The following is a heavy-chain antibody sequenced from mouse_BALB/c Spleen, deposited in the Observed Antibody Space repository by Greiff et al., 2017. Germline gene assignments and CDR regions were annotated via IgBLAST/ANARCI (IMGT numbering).Heavy chain of an antibody. V-gene: IGHV3-2*02. CDR2: ITYSGST. Sequence: DVQLQESGPGLVKPSQSLSLTCTVTGYSFTSYYAWFWIRQFPGNKLEWMAYITYSGSTSYNPSLKSRIPITRDTSKNQFFLQLNSVTTEDTATYYRARGTTMNNMDYWGQGTTVTVAS. D-gene: IGHD2-4*01. J-gene: IGHJ4*01. CDR1: GYSFTSYYA. CDR3: ARGTTMNNMDY.